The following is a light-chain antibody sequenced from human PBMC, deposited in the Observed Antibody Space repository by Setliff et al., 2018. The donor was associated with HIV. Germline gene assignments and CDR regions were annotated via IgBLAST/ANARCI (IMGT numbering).Light chain of an antibody. CDR2: EVS. V-gene: IGLV2-14*01. CDR3: SSYTSSSPLYV. Sequence: QSVLTQPASVSGSPGQSITISCTGTSSDVGGYNYVSWYQQHPGKAPKPMIYEVSNRPSGVSDRFSGSKSGNTASLTISGLQTEDEADYFCSSYTSSSPLYVFGTGPRSPS. J-gene: IGLJ1*01. CDR1: SSDVGGYNY.